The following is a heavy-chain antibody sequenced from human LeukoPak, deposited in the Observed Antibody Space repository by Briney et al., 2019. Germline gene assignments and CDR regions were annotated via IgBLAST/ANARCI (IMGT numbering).Heavy chain of an antibody. J-gene: IGHJ3*02. CDR3: AREPPWELRAFDI. CDR2: IHSGGST. V-gene: IGHV3-53*01. D-gene: IGHD1-26*01. CDR1: GFTVSSNY. Sequence: GGSLRLSCAASGFTVSSNYMSWVRQAPGKGLEWVSVIHSGGSTYYADSVKGRFTISRDNSKNTLYLQMNSLRAEDTAVYYCAREPPWELRAFDIWGQGTMVTVSS.